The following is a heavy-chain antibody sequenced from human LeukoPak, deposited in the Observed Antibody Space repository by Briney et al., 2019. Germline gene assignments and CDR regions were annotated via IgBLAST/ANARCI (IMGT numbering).Heavy chain of an antibody. J-gene: IGHJ4*02. CDR2: LYSGGST. CDR3: AKDCSSTSCPTSDY. CDR1: GFTVSSNY. D-gene: IGHD2-2*01. Sequence: PGGSLRLSCAVSGFTVSSNYMNWVRQAPGKGLEWVSVLYSGGSTYYADSVKGRFTISRDKSKNTLYLQMSSLRAGDTAIHYCAKDCSSTSCPTSDYWGQGTLVTVSS. V-gene: IGHV3-53*01.